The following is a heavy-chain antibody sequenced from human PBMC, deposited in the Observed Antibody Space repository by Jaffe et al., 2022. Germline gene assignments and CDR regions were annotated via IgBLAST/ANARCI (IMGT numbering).Heavy chain of an antibody. CDR3: ARHFRPGYCTGGVCSVVGPRDWFDP. Sequence: QLQLQESGPGLVKPSETLSLTCTVSGGSISSSSYYWGWIRQPPGKGLEWIGSIYYSGSTYYNPSLKSRVTISVDTSKNQFSLKLSSVTAADTAVYYCARHFRPGYCTGGVCSVVGPRDWFDPWGQGTLVTVSS. CDR1: GGSISSSSYY. CDR2: IYYSGST. D-gene: IGHD2-8*02. V-gene: IGHV4-39*01. J-gene: IGHJ5*02.